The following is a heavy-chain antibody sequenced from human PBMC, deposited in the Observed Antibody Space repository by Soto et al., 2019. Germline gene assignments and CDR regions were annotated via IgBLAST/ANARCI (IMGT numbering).Heavy chain of an antibody. Sequence: PGGSLRLSCVASGFTFSSYAMSWVRQAPGKGLEWVSAISGSGGSTYYADSVKGRFTISRDNSKNTLYLQMNSLRAEDTAVYYCPKDRHDYGDHLFDYWGQGTLVTASS. CDR3: PKDRHDYGDHLFDY. V-gene: IGHV3-23*01. CDR1: GFTFSSYA. J-gene: IGHJ4*02. D-gene: IGHD4-17*01. CDR2: ISGSGGST.